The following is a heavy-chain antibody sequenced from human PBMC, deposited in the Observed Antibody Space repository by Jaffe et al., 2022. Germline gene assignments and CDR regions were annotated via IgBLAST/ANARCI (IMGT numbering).Heavy chain of an antibody. Sequence: QVQLVQSGAEVKKPGASVKVSCKASGYTFTSYAMHWVRQAPGQRLEWMGWINAGNGNTKYSQKFQGRVTITRDTSASTAYMELSSLRSEDTAVYYCARGQLLIVATIHTRAEYFQHWGQGTLVTVSS. CDR2: INAGNGNT. V-gene: IGHV1-3*01. CDR1: GYTFTSYA. J-gene: IGHJ1*01. CDR3: ARGQLLIVATIHTRAEYFQH. D-gene: IGHD5-12*01.